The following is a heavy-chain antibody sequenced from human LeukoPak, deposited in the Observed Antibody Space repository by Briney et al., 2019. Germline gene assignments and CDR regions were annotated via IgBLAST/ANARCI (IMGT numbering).Heavy chain of an antibody. CDR2: VIPILGTT. CDR1: GSTFSRSA. Sequence: SAKVSCKASGSTFSRSAISWVRQAPGQGLQWMGGVIPILGTTNYAQRFQDRVSITTDDSTSTSYMEFRSLRSVDTAVYYCARDDGSATMGFDSWGQGTLVTVSS. J-gene: IGHJ4*02. CDR3: ARDDGSATMGFDS. V-gene: IGHV1-69*05. D-gene: IGHD1-26*01.